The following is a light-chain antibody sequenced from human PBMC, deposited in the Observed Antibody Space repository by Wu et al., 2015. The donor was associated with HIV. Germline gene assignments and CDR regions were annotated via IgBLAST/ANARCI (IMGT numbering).Light chain of an antibody. CDR3: QQYSAGLT. Sequence: IRITQSPSSLSASTGDRVTITCRASQDISTFLAWYQQKPGKAPKLLIYAASTLQNGVPSRFSGSGSGTDFTLTISCLQSEDFATYYCQQYSAGLTFGGGTMLEVK. J-gene: IGKJ4*01. CDR2: AAS. V-gene: IGKV1-8*01. CDR1: QDISTF.